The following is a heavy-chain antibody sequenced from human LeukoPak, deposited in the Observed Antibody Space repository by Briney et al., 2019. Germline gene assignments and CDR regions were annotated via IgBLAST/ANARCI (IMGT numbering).Heavy chain of an antibody. CDR2: IIDTGST. V-gene: IGHV4-34*12. D-gene: IGHD3-3*01. Sequence: SETLSLTCAVYGGSFSGYYWTWIRQPPGKGLEWIGEIIDTGSTKYNSSLKSRVTISVDTSKNQFSLSLDSVTAADTAVYYCARGLASGYPPIPFGYRGQGTLVTVSS. CDR1: GGSFSGYY. J-gene: IGHJ4*02. CDR3: ARGLASGYPPIPFGY.